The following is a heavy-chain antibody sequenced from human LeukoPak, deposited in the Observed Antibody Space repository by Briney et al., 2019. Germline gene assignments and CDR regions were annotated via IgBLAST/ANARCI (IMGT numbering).Heavy chain of an antibody. Sequence: SQTLSLTCTVSGGSLSSGSYFWSWIRQPAGKGLEWIGRIYTSGSTNYNPSLKSRVTISVDTSKNHFSLKLTSVTAADTAVYYCARVGGGPDYWGQGTLVTVSS. CDR2: IYTSGST. D-gene: IGHD2-15*01. J-gene: IGHJ4*02. CDR3: ARVGGGPDY. CDR1: GGSLSSGSYF. V-gene: IGHV4-61*02.